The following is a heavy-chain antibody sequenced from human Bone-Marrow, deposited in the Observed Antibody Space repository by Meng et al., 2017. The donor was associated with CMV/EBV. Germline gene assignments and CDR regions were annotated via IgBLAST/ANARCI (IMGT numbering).Heavy chain of an antibody. CDR2: ISLSTTTI. Sequence: GESLKISCAASGFNSSTYWMSWVRQAPGKGPEWLSYISLSTTTIFYADSVKGRFTISRDNAKNSLFLQMNSLRAEDTAVYYCARTDHDLPSASLDFWGQGTRVTVSS. CDR3: ARTDHDLPSASLDF. J-gene: IGHJ4*02. CDR1: GFNSSTYW. D-gene: IGHD2-2*01. V-gene: IGHV3-48*04.